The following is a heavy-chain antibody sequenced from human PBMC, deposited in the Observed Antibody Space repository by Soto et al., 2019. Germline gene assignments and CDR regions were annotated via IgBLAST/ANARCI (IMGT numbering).Heavy chain of an antibody. J-gene: IGHJ6*02. D-gene: IGHD1-26*01. V-gene: IGHV1-3*01. CDR3: VRWDMPGYYHGMDV. CDR2: INAGNGNT. Sequence: ASVNVSCKAPGYTFTIYGMHWVRQALGQRLELMGWINAGNGNTKYSEKFQGRVTITRDKSETTEYMALSSLRTEDTAVSYCVRWDMPGYYHGMDVWGQGTTVTVSS. CDR1: GYTFTIYG.